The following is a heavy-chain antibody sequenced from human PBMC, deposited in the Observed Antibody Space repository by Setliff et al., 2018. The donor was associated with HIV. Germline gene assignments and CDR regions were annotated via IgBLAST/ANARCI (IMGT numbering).Heavy chain of an antibody. V-gene: IGHV4-59*13. D-gene: IGHD3-3*01. CDR1: GGFIGTYY. CDR2: VYYTGTT. Sequence: LSLTCTVSGGFIGTYYWSWIRQSPGKGLEWIGSVYYTGTTNYNPSLESRVTMSVDTSKNQFSLRLMSLTAADTAIYYCARGRVTLNGVAAGHHYMDVWGKGNTVSVSS. J-gene: IGHJ6*03. CDR3: ARGRVTLNGVAAGHHYMDV.